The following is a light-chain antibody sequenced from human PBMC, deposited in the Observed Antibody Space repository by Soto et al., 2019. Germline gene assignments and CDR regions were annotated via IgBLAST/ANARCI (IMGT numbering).Light chain of an antibody. CDR2: DVS. CDR3: QQYGISPT. CDR1: QSVSSNY. J-gene: IGKJ1*01. V-gene: IGKV3-20*01. Sequence: DSVLKQSPGTMSLSPGERAALSCRSSQSVSSNYLAWYQQKPDQAPRLVIYDVSGRATGIPDRFSGSGSGTDFTLTISRLEPEDSAVYYCQQYGISPTFGQGTKVEIK.